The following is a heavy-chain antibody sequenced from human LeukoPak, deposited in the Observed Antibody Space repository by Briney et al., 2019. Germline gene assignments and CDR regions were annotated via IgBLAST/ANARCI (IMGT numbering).Heavy chain of an antibody. Sequence: GGSLRLSCAASGFTFNNFVMGWVRQAPGKGLEWVASVSKSGDPTYYADSGKGRFTISRDNSKNTLYLQMNNLRADDTAVYYCARHPTGFPNWFGPWGQGTLVTVSS. CDR1: GFTFNNFV. CDR2: VSKSGDPT. J-gene: IGHJ5*02. CDR3: ARHPTGFPNWFGP. V-gene: IGHV3-23*01. D-gene: IGHD2-21*01.